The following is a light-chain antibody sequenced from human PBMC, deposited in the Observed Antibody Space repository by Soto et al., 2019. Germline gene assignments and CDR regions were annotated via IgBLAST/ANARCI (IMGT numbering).Light chain of an antibody. V-gene: IGLV4-69*01. CDR1: SGHSSYA. CDR3: QTWGTGIHWV. J-gene: IGLJ3*02. Sequence: QPVLTQSPSASASLGASVKLTCTLSSGHSSYAIAWHQQQPEKGPRYLLNLNSDGSHSKGDGIPDRFSGSSSGAERYLTISNLQSEDEADYYCQTWGTGIHWVFGGGTKLTVL. CDR2: LNSDGSH.